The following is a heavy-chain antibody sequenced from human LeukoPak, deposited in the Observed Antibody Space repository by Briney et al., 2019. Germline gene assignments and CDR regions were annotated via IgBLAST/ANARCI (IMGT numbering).Heavy chain of an antibody. D-gene: IGHD3-22*01. CDR2: ISPYSGGT. CDR3: ARSGYYYDTSGFERVYAFDS. V-gene: IGHV1-2*02. J-gene: IGHJ3*02. Sequence: ASVKVSFKASGYSFTGYYMTWVRQAPGQGLEWMGWISPYSGGTKYAQNFQGRVTMTRDTSIRTAYMELSRLKSDDSAVYYCARSGYYYDTSGFERVYAFDSWGQGTMVTVSS. CDR1: GYSFTGYY.